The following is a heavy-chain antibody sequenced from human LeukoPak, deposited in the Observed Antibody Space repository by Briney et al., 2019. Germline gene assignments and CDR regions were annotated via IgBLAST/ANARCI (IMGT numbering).Heavy chain of an antibody. D-gene: IGHD6-13*01. V-gene: IGHV1-69*04. CDR2: IIPILGIA. J-gene: IGHJ1*01. CDR1: GYTFTSYA. Sequence: ASVKVSCKASGYTFTSYAISWVRQAPGQGLEWMGRIIPILGIANYAQKFQGRVTITADKSTSTAYMELRSLRSEDTAVYYCARSGQQLGGDEYFQHWGQGTLVTVSS. CDR3: ARSGQQLGGDEYFQH.